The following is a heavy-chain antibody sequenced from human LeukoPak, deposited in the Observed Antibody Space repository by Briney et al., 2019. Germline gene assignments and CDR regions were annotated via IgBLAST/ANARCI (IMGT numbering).Heavy chain of an antibody. Sequence: PGGSLRLSCAASGFTFWNYAMTWVRQAPGKGLEWVSGISGSGGNTYYADSLKGRFTISRDNSKSTLFLQMSSLRAEDTAVYFCAKDIRDYEVLTGSGGIDYWGQGTLVTVDS. CDR3: AKDIRDYEVLTGSGGIDY. D-gene: IGHD3-9*01. CDR2: ISGSGGNT. V-gene: IGHV3-23*01. J-gene: IGHJ4*02. CDR1: GFTFWNYA.